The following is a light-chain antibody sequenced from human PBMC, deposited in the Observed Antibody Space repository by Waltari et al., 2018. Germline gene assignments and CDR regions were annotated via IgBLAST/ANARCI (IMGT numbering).Light chain of an antibody. J-gene: IGKJ3*01. CDR2: AAS. Sequence: IQTTQSPSSLSASVGDRVTITCRASQSISSYLNWYQQKPGKAPKLLIYAASSLQSGVPSRFSGSGSGTDFTLTISSLQPEDFATYYCQQSYSTQFTFGPGTKVDIK. CDR3: QQSYSTQFT. CDR1: QSISSY. V-gene: IGKV1-39*01.